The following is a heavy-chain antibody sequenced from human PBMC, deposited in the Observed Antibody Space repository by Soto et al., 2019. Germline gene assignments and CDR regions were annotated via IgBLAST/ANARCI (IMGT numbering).Heavy chain of an antibody. CDR3: ARARGYSSGWYVSRNFGY. D-gene: IGHD6-19*01. CDR1: RGSISSSNS. J-gene: IGHJ4*02. Sequence: SETLSLTCAVSRGSISSSNSWSWVRQPPGKGLEWIGEIYHSGSTNYNPSLKSRVTISVDKSKNQFSLKLSSVTAADTAVYYCARARGYSSGWYVSRNFGYWGQGTLVTVSS. V-gene: IGHV4-4*02. CDR2: IYHSGST.